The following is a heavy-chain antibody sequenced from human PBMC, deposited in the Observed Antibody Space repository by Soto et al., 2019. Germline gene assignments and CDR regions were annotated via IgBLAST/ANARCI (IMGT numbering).Heavy chain of an antibody. J-gene: IGHJ6*03. Sequence: GGSLRLSCAASGFTFSSYGMHWVRQAPGKGLEWVAVISYDGSNKYYADSVKGRFTISRDNSKNTLYLQMNSLRAEDTAVYYCAKEGQLLYYYYYYMDVWGKGTTVTVSS. CDR1: GFTFSSYG. CDR2: ISYDGSNK. CDR3: AKEGQLLYYYYYYMDV. D-gene: IGHD2-2*01. V-gene: IGHV3-30*18.